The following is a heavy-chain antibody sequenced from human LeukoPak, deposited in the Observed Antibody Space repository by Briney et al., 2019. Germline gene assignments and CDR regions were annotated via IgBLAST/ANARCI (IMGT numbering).Heavy chain of an antibody. J-gene: IGHJ3*02. CDR2: IHSSDSYI. CDR3: ARGVLGYGRNDAFDI. CDR1: GFTFSSYY. V-gene: IGHV3-21*01. Sequence: GGSLRLSCAASGFTFSSYYMNWVRQAPGKGLEWVSSIHSSDSYINYADSVRGRFTIPRDNAKSSLYLQMNSLRAEDTAVYYCARGVLGYGRNDAFDIWGQGTMVTVSS. D-gene: IGHD4-23*01.